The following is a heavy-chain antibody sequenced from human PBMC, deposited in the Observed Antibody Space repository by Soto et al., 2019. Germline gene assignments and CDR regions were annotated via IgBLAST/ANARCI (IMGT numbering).Heavy chain of an antibody. CDR2: ISYDGSNK. D-gene: IGHD6-19*01. V-gene: IGHV3-30-3*01. CDR1: VVTFSSYA. CDR3: ARVGSGWYAEYNWFDP. J-gene: IGHJ5*02. Sequence: GGSLSLSCAASVVTFSSYAMDWFREDPVKGLEWVAVISYDGSNKYYADSVKGRFTISRDNSKNTLYLQMNSLRADDTAVYYCARVGSGWYAEYNWFDPWGQGTLVTVSS.